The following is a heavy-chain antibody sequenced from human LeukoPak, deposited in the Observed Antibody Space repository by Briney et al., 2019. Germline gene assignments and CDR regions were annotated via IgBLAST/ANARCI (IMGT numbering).Heavy chain of an antibody. Sequence: ASVKVSRKASGGTFSSYAISWVRQAPGQGLEWMGRIIPIFGIANYAQKFQGRVTITADKSTSTAYMELSSLRSEDTAVYYCARGPRTETGNFDYWGRGTLVTVSS. V-gene: IGHV1-69*04. CDR2: IIPIFGIA. CDR1: GGTFSSYA. J-gene: IGHJ4*02. CDR3: ARGPRTETGNFDY. D-gene: IGHD6-13*01.